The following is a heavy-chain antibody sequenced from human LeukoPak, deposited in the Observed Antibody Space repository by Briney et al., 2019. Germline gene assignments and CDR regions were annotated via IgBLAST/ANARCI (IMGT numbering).Heavy chain of an antibody. V-gene: IGHV4-59*08. J-gene: IGHJ4*02. CDR1: GGSTSGYH. D-gene: IGHD1-26*01. Sequence: SETLSLTCNVSGGSTSGYHWSWIRQSPEKGLEGMGYVSYSGYPNYSPSLKSRVTMSLDTSNNHSSLKLNSVTAADTPLYYCARHLSGSHSRGIDSWGRGTLVIVSP. CDR2: VSYSGYP. CDR3: ARHLSGSHSRGIDS.